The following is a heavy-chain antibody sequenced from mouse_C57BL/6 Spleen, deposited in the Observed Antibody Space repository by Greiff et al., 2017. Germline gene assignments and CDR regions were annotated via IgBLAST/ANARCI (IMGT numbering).Heavy chain of an antibody. V-gene: IGHV1-47*01. CDR2: FHPYNDDT. Sequence: VQLQESGAELVKPGASVKMSCKASGYTFTTYPMDWMKQKHGKSLEWIGNFHPYNDDTKYNEKFKGKATLTVDKSSSTAYLELRRFTSEDSAVYDCARAGGSSPVSFDYWGQGTMVTVSS. CDR1: GYTFTTYP. D-gene: IGHD1-1*01. J-gene: IGHJ3*01. CDR3: ARAGGSSPVSFDY.